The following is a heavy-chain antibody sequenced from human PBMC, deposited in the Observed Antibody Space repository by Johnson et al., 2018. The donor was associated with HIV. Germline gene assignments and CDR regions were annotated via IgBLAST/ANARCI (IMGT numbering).Heavy chain of an antibody. V-gene: IGHV3-30-3*02. CDR1: GFTLSNYA. Sequence: QVQLVESGGGVVQPGRSLRLSCAVSGFTLSNYAMHWVRQAPGKGLEWVAFISNDGSIKFSADSVKGRFTISRDNSKNTLYLQMNSLRAEDTAVYYCAKLPGGNSGFVYAFDIWGQGTMVTVSS. CDR2: ISNDGSIK. J-gene: IGHJ3*02. CDR3: AKLPGGNSGFVYAFDI. D-gene: IGHD4-23*01.